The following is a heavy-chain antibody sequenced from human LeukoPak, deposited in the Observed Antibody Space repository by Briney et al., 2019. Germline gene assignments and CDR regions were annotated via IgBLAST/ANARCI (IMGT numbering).Heavy chain of an antibody. Sequence: SETLSLTCTVSGGSISSYYWSWIRQPPGKGLEWIGYIYTSGSTNYNPSLKSRVTISVDTSKNQFSLKLSSVTAADTAVYYCARQRDYYDSSGYYYDAFDIWGQGTIVTVSS. CDR1: GGSISSYY. V-gene: IGHV4-4*09. J-gene: IGHJ3*02. CDR2: IYTSGST. D-gene: IGHD3-22*01. CDR3: ARQRDYYDSSGYYYDAFDI.